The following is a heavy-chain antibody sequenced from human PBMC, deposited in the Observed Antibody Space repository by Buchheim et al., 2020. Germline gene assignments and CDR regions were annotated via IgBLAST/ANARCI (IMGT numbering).Heavy chain of an antibody. J-gene: IGHJ6*02. V-gene: IGHV3-74*01. D-gene: IGHD6-19*01. Sequence: EVQLVESGGGLVQPGGSLRLSCAASGFTFSSYWMHWVRQAPGKGLVWVSRINGDGTTTSYADSGKGRFTISRDNAENTLYLQMNSLRAEDTAVYYCARDPGIAVAGTGLDLWGQGTT. CDR1: GFTFSSYW. CDR3: ARDPGIAVAGTGLDL. CDR2: INGDGTTT.